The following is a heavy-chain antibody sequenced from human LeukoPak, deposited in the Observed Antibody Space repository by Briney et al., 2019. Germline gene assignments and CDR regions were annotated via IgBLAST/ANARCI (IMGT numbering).Heavy chain of an antibody. D-gene: IGHD5-18*01. Sequence: GGSLRLSCAASGFTFDDYGMSWVRQAPGKGLEWVSGINWNGGSTGYADSVKGRFTISRDNAKNSLYLQMNSLRAEDTASSYSARRTQLGVTLPHYYYYHMYVWGKRTTVTVSS. CDR3: ARRTQLGVTLPHYYYYHMYV. CDR1: GFTFDDYG. V-gene: IGHV3-20*04. J-gene: IGHJ6*03. CDR2: INWNGGST.